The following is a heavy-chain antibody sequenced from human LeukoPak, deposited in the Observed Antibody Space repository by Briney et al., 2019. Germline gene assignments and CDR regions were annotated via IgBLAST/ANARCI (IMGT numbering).Heavy chain of an antibody. J-gene: IGHJ4*02. CDR2: INHSGST. D-gene: IGHD3-9*01. CDR1: GGSISSGGYY. V-gene: IGHV4-30-2*01. CDR3: ARRGPDILTGYSDY. Sequence: SQTLSLTCSVSGGSISSGGYYWSWIRQPPGKGLEWIGEINHSGSTNYNPSLKSRVTISVDTSKNQFSLKLSSVTAADTAVYYCARRGPDILTGYSDYWGQGTLVTVSS.